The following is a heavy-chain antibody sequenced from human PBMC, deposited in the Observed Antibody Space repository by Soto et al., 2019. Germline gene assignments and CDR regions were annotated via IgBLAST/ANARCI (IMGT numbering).Heavy chain of an antibody. CDR3: ARSLTEGYCTITGCYTRPLYGMDV. V-gene: IGHV1-2*02. D-gene: IGHD2-2*02. Sequence: ASVKVSCKASGYTFSGYYIHWLRQAPGQGLEWMGWINPNSGGTNYAQKFQGRVTVTRDTPTSTAYMELSRLTSDDTAVYYCARSLTEGYCTITGCYTRPLYGMDVWGQGTTVT. CDR2: INPNSGGT. J-gene: IGHJ6*02. CDR1: GYTFSGYY.